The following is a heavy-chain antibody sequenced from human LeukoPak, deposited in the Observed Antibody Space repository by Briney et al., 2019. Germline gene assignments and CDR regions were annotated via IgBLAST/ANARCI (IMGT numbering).Heavy chain of an antibody. J-gene: IGHJ6*03. Sequence: GGSLRLSCAASGFTFSSYGMHWVRQAPGKGLEWVAVIWYDGSNKYYADSVKGRFTISRDNSKNTLYLQMNSLRAEDTAVYYCARDLMSPMGFMDVWGKGTTVTVSS. V-gene: IGHV3-33*01. CDR3: ARDLMSPMGFMDV. CDR2: IWYDGSNK. D-gene: IGHD2-8*01. CDR1: GFTFSSYG.